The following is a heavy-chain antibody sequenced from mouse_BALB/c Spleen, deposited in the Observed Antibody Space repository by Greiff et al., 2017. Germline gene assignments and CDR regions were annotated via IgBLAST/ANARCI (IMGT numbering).Heavy chain of an antibody. J-gene: IGHJ3*01. V-gene: IGHV3-8*02. CDR2: ISYSGYT. Sequence: DVKLQESGPRLVKPSQTLSLTCSVSGYSITSGFWNWVRNFPRNKLEYMGYISYSGYTYYNPDLKSRITITRETSKNQYYLQLNTVTTEDTATYYCARSYDNYGWFAYWGQGTLVTVSA. D-gene: IGHD2-1*01. CDR1: GYSITSGF. CDR3: ARSYDNYGWFAY.